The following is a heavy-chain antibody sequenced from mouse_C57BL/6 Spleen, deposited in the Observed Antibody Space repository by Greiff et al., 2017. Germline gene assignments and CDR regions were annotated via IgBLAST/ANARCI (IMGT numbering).Heavy chain of an antibody. V-gene: IGHV7-3*01. CDR3: ARYYYGSSSWYFDV. CDR2: IRNKANGYTT. Sequence: EVKLVESGGGLVQPGGSLSLSCAASGFTFTDYYMSWVRQPPGKALEWLGFIRNKANGYTTEYSASVKGRFTISRDNSQSILYLQMNALRAEDSATYYCARYYYGSSSWYFDVWGTETTVTVSS. D-gene: IGHD1-1*01. CDR1: GFTFTDYY. J-gene: IGHJ1*03.